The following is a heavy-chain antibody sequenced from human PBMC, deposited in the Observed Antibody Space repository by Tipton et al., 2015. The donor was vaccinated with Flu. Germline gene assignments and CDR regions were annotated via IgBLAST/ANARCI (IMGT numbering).Heavy chain of an antibody. J-gene: IGHJ5*02. D-gene: IGHD4-11*01. V-gene: IGHV4-38-2*01. CDR1: GDSIRSSNYY. Sequence: GLVKPSETLSLTCGVSGDSIRSSNYYWGWIRQPPGKGLEWIGNIFHTGSTYYNPSLKSRVTLSVDTSKNQFSLKVISVTAADTAVYYCARRDYSNYVSDPKNWFDPWGQGTLVTVSS. CDR2: IFHTGST. CDR3: ARRDYSNYVSDPKNWFDP.